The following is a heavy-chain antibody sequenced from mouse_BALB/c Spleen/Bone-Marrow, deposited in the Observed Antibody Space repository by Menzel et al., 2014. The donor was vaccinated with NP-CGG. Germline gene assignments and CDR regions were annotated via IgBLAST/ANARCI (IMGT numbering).Heavy chain of an antibody. Sequence: EVQLVESGGDLVKPGGSLKLSCAASGFTFSSYGMSWVRQTPDKRLEWVATINSGGTYTYYPDSVKGLFTISRDNAKNAQYLQMNSRRSEDEAMDVCSRRGGWDVRRSFDVWGAGTTVTVSS. V-gene: IGHV5-6*01. CDR2: INSGGTYT. D-gene: IGHD4-1*01. CDR3: SRRGGWDVRRSFDV. CDR1: GFTFSSYG. J-gene: IGHJ1*01.